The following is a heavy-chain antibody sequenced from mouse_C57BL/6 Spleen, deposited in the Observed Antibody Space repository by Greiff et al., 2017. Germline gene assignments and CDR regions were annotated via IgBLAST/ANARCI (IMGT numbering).Heavy chain of an antibody. D-gene: IGHD2-4*01. V-gene: IGHV3-6*01. CDR3: ARAGDYPDY. CDR2: ISYDGSN. J-gene: IGHJ2*01. Sequence: VQLKESGPGLVKPSQSLSLTCSVTGYSITSGYYWNWIRQFPGNKLEWMGYISYDGSNNYNPSLKNRISITRDTSKNQFFLKLNSVTTEDTATYYCARAGDYPDYWGQGTTLTVSS. CDR1: GYSITSGYY.